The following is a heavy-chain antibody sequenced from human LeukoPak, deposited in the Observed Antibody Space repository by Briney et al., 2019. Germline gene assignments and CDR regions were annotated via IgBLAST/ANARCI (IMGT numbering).Heavy chain of an antibody. Sequence: GGSLRLSCGASGLTFSSYSMNWVRQAPGKGLEGVSYISSDSGTIYQADSVKGRFTISRDNVKNSLYLQMNSLRAEDTAVYHCARAAQPGFDPWGQGTLVIVSS. D-gene: IGHD1-14*01. J-gene: IGHJ5*02. CDR3: ARAAQPGFDP. V-gene: IGHV3-48*01. CDR1: GLTFSSYS. CDR2: ISSDSGTI.